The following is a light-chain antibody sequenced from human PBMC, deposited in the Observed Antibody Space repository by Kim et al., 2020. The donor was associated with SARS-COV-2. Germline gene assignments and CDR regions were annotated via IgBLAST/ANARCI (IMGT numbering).Light chain of an antibody. J-gene: IGKJ1*01. Sequence: PGERATPDCRASQSVRSNDVDWDQQKPGQAPRLLSYTASTRATGIPDRCSGSGSGTYCTLTISRLEPEDFAVDYWQQYGEPTRTFGQGTKVDIK. CDR3: QQYGEPTRT. V-gene: IGKV3-20*01. CDR1: QSVRSND. CDR2: TAS.